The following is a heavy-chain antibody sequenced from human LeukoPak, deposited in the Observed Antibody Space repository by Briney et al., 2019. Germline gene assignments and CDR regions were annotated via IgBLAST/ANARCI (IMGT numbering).Heavy chain of an antibody. D-gene: IGHD3-10*01. J-gene: IGHJ3*02. CDR1: GFTFSSYW. V-gene: IGHV3-7*01. CDR2: IKQDGSEK. CDR3: ARDSLGRAFDI. Sequence: RAGGSLRLSCAASGFTFSSYWMSWVRQAPGKGPEWVANIKQDGSEKYHVDSVKGRFTISRDNAKNSLYLQMNSLRAEDTAVYYCARDSLGRAFDIWGQGTMVTVSS.